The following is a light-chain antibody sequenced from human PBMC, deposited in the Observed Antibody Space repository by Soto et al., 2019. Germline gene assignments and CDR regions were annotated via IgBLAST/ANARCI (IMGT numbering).Light chain of an antibody. CDR1: SSDVGGYTY. CDR3: SSYAGITPYV. Sequence: QSALTQPASVSGPPGQSVTISCTGTSSDVGGYTYVSWYQQHPGKAPKLMIYEVSKRPSGVPDRFSGSKSGNTASLTVSGLQAEDEADYYCSSYAGITPYVFGTGTKVTVL. V-gene: IGLV2-8*01. J-gene: IGLJ1*01. CDR2: EVS.